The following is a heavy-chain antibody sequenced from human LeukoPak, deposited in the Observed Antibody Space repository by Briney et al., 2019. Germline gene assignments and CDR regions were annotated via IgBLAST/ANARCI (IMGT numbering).Heavy chain of an antibody. J-gene: IGHJ4*02. CDR1: GFTFSSYG. CDR2: ISSSSSYI. V-gene: IGHV3-21*01. CDR3: ARSFAAAGVFDY. D-gene: IGHD6-13*01. Sequence: PGGSLRLSCAASGFTFSSYGMHWVRQAPGKGLEWVSSISSSSSYIYYADSVKGRFTISRDNAKNSLYLQMNSLRAEDTAVYYCARSFAAAGVFDYWGQGTLVTVSS.